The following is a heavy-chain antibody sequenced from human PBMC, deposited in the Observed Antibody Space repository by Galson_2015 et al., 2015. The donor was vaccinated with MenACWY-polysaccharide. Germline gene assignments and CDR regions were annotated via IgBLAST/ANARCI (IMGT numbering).Heavy chain of an antibody. Sequence: ATLSLTCTVYGGSFSGYYWSWIRQPPGKGLEWIGEVNHSGDTNYNPSLKSRVTMSVDTSKNQFSLKLSSVTAADTAVFYCARVAFSSLVRGKYYYMDVWGNGTTVTVSS. CDR3: ARVAFSSLVRGKYYYMDV. D-gene: IGHD6-13*01. V-gene: IGHV4-34*01. CDR2: VNHSGDT. CDR1: GGSFSGYY. J-gene: IGHJ6*03.